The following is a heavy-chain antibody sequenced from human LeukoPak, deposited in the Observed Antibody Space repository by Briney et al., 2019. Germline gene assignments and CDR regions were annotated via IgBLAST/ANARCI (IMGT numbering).Heavy chain of an antibody. J-gene: IGHJ3*02. CDR1: GGSISSYY. V-gene: IGHV4-59*01. Sequence: SETLSLTCTVSGGSISSYYWSWIRPPPGKGLEGIGYFYYSGSTNYNPSLKSRVTISVDTSKNQFSLKLSSVTAADTAVYYCARDSYSSGWYPDAFDIWGQGTMVTVSS. CDR2: FYYSGST. D-gene: IGHD6-19*01. CDR3: ARDSYSSGWYPDAFDI.